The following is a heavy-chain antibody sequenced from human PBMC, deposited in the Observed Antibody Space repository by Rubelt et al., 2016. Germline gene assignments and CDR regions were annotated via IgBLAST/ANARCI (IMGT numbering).Heavy chain of an antibody. CDR3: ARCYGSGSYGNWFDP. V-gene: IGHV1-18*01. J-gene: IGHJ5*02. CDR1: GYTFTSYG. Sequence: QVQLVQSGAEVKKPGASVKVSCKASGYTFTSYGISWVRQAPGQGLEWMGWISAYNGNTNYAQKLQGRVPRTTDTSTSTADMELRSLRSDDTAVYYCARCYGSGSYGNWFDPWGQGTLVTVSS. D-gene: IGHD3-10*01. CDR2: ISAYNGNT.